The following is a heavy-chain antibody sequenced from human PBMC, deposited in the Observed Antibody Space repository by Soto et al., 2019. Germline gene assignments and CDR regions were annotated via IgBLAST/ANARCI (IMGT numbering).Heavy chain of an antibody. CDR2: IHVTGYT. CDR3: ARGGALRPYGHVPLAF. CDR1: GDSITSGSYS. V-gene: IGHV4-30-2*01. J-gene: IGHJ4*02. D-gene: IGHD3-16*01. Sequence: QLQLRESGSRLVQPSQTLTLICSVSGDSITSGSYSWSWIRQAPGKGLEWIGNIHVTGYTSFSPSLRLRLTMSVDTSQNQFSLSLNSVTAADTAVYYCARGGALRPYGHVPLAFWGQGTLVTVSS.